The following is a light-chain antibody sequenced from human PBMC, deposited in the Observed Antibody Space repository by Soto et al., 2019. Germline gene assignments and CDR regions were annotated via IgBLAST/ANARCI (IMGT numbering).Light chain of an antibody. J-gene: IGLJ3*02. Sequence: QSALTQPASVSGSPGQSITISCTGTSTDIGAYHYVSWYQHHPGKAPKLIIYDVDNRPSGISDRFSGSKSGNTASLTISGCQAEDEAHYSCSSYTSHNPRGLGGGTKVTV. V-gene: IGLV2-14*03. CDR1: STDIGAYHY. CDR3: SSYTSHNPRG. CDR2: DVD.